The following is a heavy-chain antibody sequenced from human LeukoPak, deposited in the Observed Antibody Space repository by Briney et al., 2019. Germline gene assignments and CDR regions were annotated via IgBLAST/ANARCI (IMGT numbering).Heavy chain of an antibody. D-gene: IGHD3-3*01. J-gene: IGHJ3*02. CDR1: GYTLTELS. Sequence: ASVKVSCKVSGYTLTELSMHWVRQAPGKGLEWMGGFDPEDGETIYAQKFQGRVTMTEDTSTDTAYMELSSLRSEDTAVYYCATEGSYYDFWSGQDAFDIWGQGTMVTVSS. V-gene: IGHV1-24*01. CDR2: FDPEDGET. CDR3: ATEGSYYDFWSGQDAFDI.